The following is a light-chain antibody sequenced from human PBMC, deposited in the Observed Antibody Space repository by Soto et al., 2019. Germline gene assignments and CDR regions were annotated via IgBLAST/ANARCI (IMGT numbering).Light chain of an antibody. CDR3: QEYNTYSRT. V-gene: IGKV1-5*03. Sequence: IHGVQYPYPLSASVGDRVTITCRASQSISSWLDWYQQKPGKAPKLLIYKASSLESGVPSRFSGSGSGTEFTLTISSLQPDDFATYYCQEYNTYSRTFGQGTKVDIK. J-gene: IGKJ1*01. CDR1: QSISSW. CDR2: KAS.